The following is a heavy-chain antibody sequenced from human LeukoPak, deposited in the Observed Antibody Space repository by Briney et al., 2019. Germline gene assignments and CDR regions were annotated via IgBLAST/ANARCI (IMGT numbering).Heavy chain of an antibody. D-gene: IGHD2-2*02. CDR1: GGSFSGYY. CDR3: ARDTALFRAYDI. CDR2: INHSGST. J-gene: IGHJ3*02. Sequence: SETLSLTCAVYGGSFSGYYWSWIRQPPGKGLEWIGEINHSGSTNYNPSLKSRVTISVDTSKNQFSLKLSSVTAADAAVYYCARDTALFRAYDIWGQGTLVTVSS. V-gene: IGHV4-34*01.